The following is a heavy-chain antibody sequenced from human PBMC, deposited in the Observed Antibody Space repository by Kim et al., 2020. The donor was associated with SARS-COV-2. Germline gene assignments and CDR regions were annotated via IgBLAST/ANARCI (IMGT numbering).Heavy chain of an antibody. D-gene: IGHD3-22*01. J-gene: IGHJ3*02. CDR2: ISSSSSYT. CDR3: ASGYYDSSGSADAFDI. Sequence: GGSLRLSCAASGFTFSDYYMSWIRQAPGKGLEWVSYISSSSSYTNYADSVKGRFTISRDNAKNSLYLQMNSLRAEDTAVYYCASGYYDSSGSADAFDIWGQGTMVTVSS. V-gene: IGHV3-11*06. CDR1: GFTFSDYY.